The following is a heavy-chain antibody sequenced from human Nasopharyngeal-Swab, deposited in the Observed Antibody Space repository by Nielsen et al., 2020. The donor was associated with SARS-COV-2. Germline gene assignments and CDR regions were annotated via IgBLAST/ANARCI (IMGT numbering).Heavy chain of an antibody. CDR3: ASATPFFWSGYPNYGMDV. CDR2: ISSSSSTI. V-gene: IGHV3-48*02. CDR1: GFTFSSYS. Sequence: GESLKISCAASGFTFSSYSMNWVRQAPGKGLEWVSYISSSSSTIYYADSVKGRFTISRDNAKNSLYLQMNSLRDEDTAVYYCASATPFFWSGYPNYGMDVWGQGTTVTVSS. D-gene: IGHD3-3*01. J-gene: IGHJ6*02.